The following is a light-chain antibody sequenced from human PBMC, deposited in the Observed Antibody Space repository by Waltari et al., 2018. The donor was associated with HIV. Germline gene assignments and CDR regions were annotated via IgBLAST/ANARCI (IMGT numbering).Light chain of an antibody. V-gene: IGLV1-51*01. CDR1: SSNIWRNY. CDR2: DNT. CDR3: GTWDSSLGGWV. Sequence: QSVLTQPPSVSAAPGPKVTISCSGSSSNIWRNYVSVYQQLPGSAPKLLIYDNTERPSGIPDRFSGSKSGTSATLGITGLQTGDEADYYCGTWDSSLGGWVFGGGTKLAVL. J-gene: IGLJ3*02.